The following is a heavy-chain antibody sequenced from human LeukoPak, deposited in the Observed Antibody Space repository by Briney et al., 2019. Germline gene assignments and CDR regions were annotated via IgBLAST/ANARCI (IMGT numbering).Heavy chain of an antibody. Sequence: SETLSLTCTVSGGSISSGGYYWSWIRQHPGKGLEWIGYIYYSGSTYYNPSLKSRVTISVDTSKNQFSLKLSSVTAADTAVYYCARGPWDITFFDYWGQGTLVTVSS. D-gene: IGHD3-16*01. CDR3: ARGPWDITFFDY. J-gene: IGHJ4*02. CDR2: IYYSGST. CDR1: GGSISSGGYY. V-gene: IGHV4-31*03.